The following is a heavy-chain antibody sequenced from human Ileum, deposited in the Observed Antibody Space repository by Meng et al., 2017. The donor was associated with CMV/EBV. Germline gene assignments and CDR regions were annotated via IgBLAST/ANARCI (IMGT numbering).Heavy chain of an antibody. V-gene: IGHV4-30-4*08. CDR2: IYYSGST. D-gene: IGHD2-15*01. J-gene: IGHJ4*02. Sequence: GQLHDLGPRRWNPLQTLSSTSLVSGGSISSGDYYWSWIRQPPGKGLEWIGYIYYSGSTYYNPSLKSRVTISVDTSKNQFSLKLSSVTAADTAVYYCARQRGYCSGGSCYHFDYWGQGTLVTVSS. CDR1: GGSISSGDYY. CDR3: ARQRGYCSGGSCYHFDY.